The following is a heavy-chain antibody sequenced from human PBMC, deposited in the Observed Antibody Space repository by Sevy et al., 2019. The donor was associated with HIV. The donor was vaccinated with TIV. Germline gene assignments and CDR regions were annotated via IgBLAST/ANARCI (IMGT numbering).Heavy chain of an antibody. J-gene: IGHJ4*02. CDR3: ARAQSRDGGSVNY. CDR1: GYTFTDYY. Sequence: ASVKVSCKASGYTFTDYYVHWVRQAPGQGLEWMGRINPISGGTNYAQKFQGRVTMTRDTSISTAYMELSSLRSDDTAVYYCARAQSRDGGSVNYWGQGTLVTVSS. D-gene: IGHD3-10*01. CDR2: INPISGGT. V-gene: IGHV1-2*06.